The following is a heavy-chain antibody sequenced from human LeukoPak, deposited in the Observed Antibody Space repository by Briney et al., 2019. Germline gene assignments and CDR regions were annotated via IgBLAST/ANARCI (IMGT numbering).Heavy chain of an antibody. CDR3: AKGQWLETDYFDY. D-gene: IGHD6-19*01. V-gene: IGHV3-21*01. Sequence: GGSLRLSCAASGFTFSSYGMNWVRQAPGKGLEWVSSISSSSSYIYYADSVRGRFTISRDNAKNSLYLQMNSLRAEDTAVYYCAKGQWLETDYFDYWGQGTLVTVSS. CDR2: ISSSSSYI. J-gene: IGHJ4*02. CDR1: GFTFSSYG.